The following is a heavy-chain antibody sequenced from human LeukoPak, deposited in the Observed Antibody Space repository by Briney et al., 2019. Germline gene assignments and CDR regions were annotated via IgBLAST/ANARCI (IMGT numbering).Heavy chain of an antibody. CDR3: ARSQGDVPAAKYYYYYGMDV. V-gene: IGHV1-3*01. CDR2: INAGNGNT. Sequence: ASVKVSCKASGYTFTSYAMHWVRQAPGQRPEWMGWINAGNGNTKYSQKFQGRVTITRDTSASTAYMELSSLRSEDTAVYYCARSQGDVPAAKYYYYYGMDVWGKGTTVTVSS. D-gene: IGHD2-2*01. J-gene: IGHJ6*04. CDR1: GYTFTSYA.